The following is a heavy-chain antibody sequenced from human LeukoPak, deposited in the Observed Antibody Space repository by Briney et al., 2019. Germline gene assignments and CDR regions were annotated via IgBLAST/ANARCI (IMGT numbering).Heavy chain of an antibody. Sequence: GGSLRLSCVASGFTFNSYWMTWVRQAPGKGLEWVANIKQDGSEKYYVDSVKGRFAITRDNAKNSLYLQTNSLRAEDTAVYYCARPGIAVAGTEDYWGQGTLVTVSS. CDR2: IKQDGSEK. CDR1: GFTFNSYW. J-gene: IGHJ4*02. V-gene: IGHV3-7*01. CDR3: ARPGIAVAGTEDY. D-gene: IGHD6-19*01.